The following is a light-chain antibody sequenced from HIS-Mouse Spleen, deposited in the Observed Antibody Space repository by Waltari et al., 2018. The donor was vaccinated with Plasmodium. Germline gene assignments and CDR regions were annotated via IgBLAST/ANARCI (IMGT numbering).Light chain of an antibody. Sequence: QSALTQPPSASGSPGLSVTISSTGTSSAVGGSTYVSWYQQHPGKAPKPMIYEVSKRPSGVPDRFSGSKSGNTASLTVSGLQAEDEADYYCSSYAGSNNLVFGGGTKLTVL. CDR1: SSAVGGSTY. V-gene: IGLV2-8*01. CDR3: SSYAGSNNLV. J-gene: IGLJ2*01. CDR2: EVS.